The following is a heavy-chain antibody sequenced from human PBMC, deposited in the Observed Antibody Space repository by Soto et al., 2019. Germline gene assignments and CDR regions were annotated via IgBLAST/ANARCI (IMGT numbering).Heavy chain of an antibody. Sequence: QVQLVQSGAEVKKPGSSVKVSCKASGGTFSSYTISWVRQAPGQGLEWMGRIIPILGIANYAQKFQGRVTITADKSTSTAYMELRSLRSEDTAVYYCARDLMGRYCSGGSCYSGTDYWGQGTLVTVSS. CDR3: ARDLMGRYCSGGSCYSGTDY. V-gene: IGHV1-69*08. CDR1: GGTFSSYT. D-gene: IGHD2-15*01. CDR2: IIPILGIA. J-gene: IGHJ4*02.